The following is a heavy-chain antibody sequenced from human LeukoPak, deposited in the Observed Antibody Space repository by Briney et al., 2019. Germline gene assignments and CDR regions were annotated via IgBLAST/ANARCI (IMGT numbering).Heavy chain of an antibody. D-gene: IGHD1-7*01. CDR3: ARGSTIITITTWWYNWFDP. CDR1: GFTFSTYS. V-gene: IGHV4-34*01. CDR2: INPSGSV. J-gene: IGHJ5*02. Sequence: GSLRLSCAASGFTFSTYSMNWIRQPPGKGLEWIGEINPSGSVNYKSSLKSRVTISIDTSKNQFSLKLTSVTAADTAVYYCARGSTIITITTWWYNWFDPWGQGTLVTVSS.